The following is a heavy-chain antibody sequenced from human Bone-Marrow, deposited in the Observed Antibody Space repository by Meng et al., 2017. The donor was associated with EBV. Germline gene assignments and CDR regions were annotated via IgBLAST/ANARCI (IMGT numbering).Heavy chain of an antibody. CDR1: GYTFTNYA. D-gene: IGHD6-19*01. V-gene: IGHV1-3*01. CDR3: ATEPGYSSG. J-gene: IGHJ4*02. Sequence: QVQLGQAGAEVRKPGASVKVSCKASGYTFTNYAMHGVRQAPGQRLEWMGWINPGNGNTKYSQKFQGRASITRDISASIVYMELTSLRSEDTAVYYCATEPGYSSGWGQGTLVTVSS. CDR2: INPGNGNT.